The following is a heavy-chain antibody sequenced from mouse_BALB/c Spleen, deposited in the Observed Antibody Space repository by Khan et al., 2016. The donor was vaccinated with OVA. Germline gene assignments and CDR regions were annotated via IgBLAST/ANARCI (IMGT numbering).Heavy chain of an antibody. Sequence: EVKLLESGPGLVKPSQSLSLTCTVTGYSITSDYAWYWIRQFPGNKLEWMGYITYSGSTSNNPPPKSRISITRASTKHQFVRQLNSVTTEDTATYFCSRRGDWGAGATVTVSS. J-gene: IGHJ1*01. V-gene: IGHV3-2*02. D-gene: IGHD2-13*01. CDR3: SRRGD. CDR2: ITYSGST. CDR1: GYSITSDYA.